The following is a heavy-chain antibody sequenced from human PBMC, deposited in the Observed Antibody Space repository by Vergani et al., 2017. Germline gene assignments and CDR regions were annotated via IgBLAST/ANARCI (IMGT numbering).Heavy chain of an antibody. CDR1: GGSISSYY. CDR3: ARDFVGGDAFDI. CDR2: IYYSGST. Sequence: QVQLQESGPGLVKPSETLSLTCTVSGGSISSYYWSWIRQPPGKGLEWIGYIYYSGSTNYNPSLKSRVTISVDTSKNQFSLKLSSVTAADTAVYYCARDFVGGDAFDIGGQGTMVTVSS. D-gene: IGHD3-16*01. V-gene: IGHV4-59*01. J-gene: IGHJ3*02.